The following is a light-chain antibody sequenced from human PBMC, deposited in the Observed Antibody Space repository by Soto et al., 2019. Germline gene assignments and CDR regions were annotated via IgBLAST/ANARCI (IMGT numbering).Light chain of an antibody. CDR1: SSDVGAYNY. V-gene: IGLV2-14*01. CDR2: EVS. J-gene: IGLJ1*01. Sequence: QSALTQPASVSGSPGQSVAISCTGTSSDVGAYNYISWYQQHPGKAPKLLLSEVSNRPSGVSDRFSGSKSGNTAPLTISGLQAEDEADYYFSSLTTSFTDVYGTGTQVTVL. CDR3: SSLTTSFTDV.